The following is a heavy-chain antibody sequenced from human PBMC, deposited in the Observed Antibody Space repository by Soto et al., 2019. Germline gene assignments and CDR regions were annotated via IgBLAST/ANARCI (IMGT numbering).Heavy chain of an antibody. V-gene: IGHV4-59*08. J-gene: IGHJ5*02. D-gene: IGHD2-2*01. CDR2: IYYSGST. CDR3: ARQGRYCSSTSCYNWFDP. CDR1: GGSISSHY. Sequence: TSETLSLTCTVSGGSISSHYWSWIRQPPGKGLEWIGYIYYSGSTNYNPSLKSRVTISVDTSKNQFSLKLSSVTAADTAVYYCARQGRYCSSTSCYNWFDPWGQGTLVTVSS.